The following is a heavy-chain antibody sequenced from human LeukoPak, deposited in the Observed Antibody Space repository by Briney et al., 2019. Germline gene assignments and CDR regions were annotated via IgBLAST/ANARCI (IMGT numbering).Heavy chain of an antibody. V-gene: IGHV3-21*04. Sequence: GGSLRLSCAASGFTISSYSMNWVRQAPGKGLEWVSSISSSSSYIYYADSVKGRFTISRDNSRDTLYLQMNSLRVEDSAVYYCAKHPPFYFDRSGFYQDYWGQGTLVTVSS. CDR3: AKHPPFYFDRSGFYQDY. CDR1: GFTISSYS. J-gene: IGHJ4*02. CDR2: ISSSSSYI. D-gene: IGHD3-22*01.